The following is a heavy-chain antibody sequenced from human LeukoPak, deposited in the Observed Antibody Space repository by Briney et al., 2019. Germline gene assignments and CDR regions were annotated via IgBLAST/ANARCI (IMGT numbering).Heavy chain of an antibody. CDR2: IYSGGST. Sequence: GGSLRLSCAASGFTVSSNYMSWVRQAPGKGLEWVSVIYSGGSTYYADSVKDRFTISRDNSKNTLYLQMNSLRAEDTAVYYCARVLLYYYDYWGQGTLVTVSS. CDR1: GFTVSSNY. J-gene: IGHJ4*02. V-gene: IGHV3-66*02. CDR3: ARVLLYYYDY. D-gene: IGHD2-15*01.